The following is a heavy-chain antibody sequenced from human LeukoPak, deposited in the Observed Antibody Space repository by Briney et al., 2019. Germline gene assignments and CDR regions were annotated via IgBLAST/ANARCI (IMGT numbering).Heavy chain of an antibody. CDR3: ARDSVPIMAGWFDY. D-gene: IGHD3-16*01. CDR2: ISSSSSYI. J-gene: IGHJ4*02. CDR1: GFTFSSYS. V-gene: IGHV3-21*01. Sequence: KPGGSLRLSCAASGFTFSSYSMNWVRQAPGKGLEWVSSISSSSSYIYYADSVKGRFTISRDNAKNSLYLQMNSLRAEDTAVYYCARDSVPIMAGWFDYWGQGTLVTVSS.